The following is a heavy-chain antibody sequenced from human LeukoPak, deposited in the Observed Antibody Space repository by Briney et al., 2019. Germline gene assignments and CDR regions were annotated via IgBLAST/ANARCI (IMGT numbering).Heavy chain of an antibody. CDR2: ISGSGSGK. V-gene: IGHV3-48*01. J-gene: IGHJ4*02. D-gene: IGHD6-19*01. CDR3: VRGEQWPH. Sequence: PGESLRLSCTTSGFNFNNAWMNWVRQAPGKGLEWVSCISGSGSGKYYADSVKGRFTISRDNPRNSLYLLMNGLRAEDTAVYYCVRGEQWPHWGQGTLVTVSS. CDR1: GFNFNNAW.